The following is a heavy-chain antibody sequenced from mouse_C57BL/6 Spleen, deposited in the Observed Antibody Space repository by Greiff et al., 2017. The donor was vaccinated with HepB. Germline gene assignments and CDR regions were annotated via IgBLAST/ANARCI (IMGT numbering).Heavy chain of an antibody. CDR3: ARSNWAWFAY. Sequence: QVQLQQPGAELVKPGASVKLSCKASGYTFTSYWMHWVKQRPGQGLEWIGMIHPNSGSTNYNEKFKSKATLTVDKSSSTAYMQLSSLTSEDAAVYYCARSNWAWFAYWGKGTLVTVAA. V-gene: IGHV1-64*01. D-gene: IGHD4-1*01. CDR2: IHPNSGST. CDR1: GYTFTSYW. J-gene: IGHJ3*01.